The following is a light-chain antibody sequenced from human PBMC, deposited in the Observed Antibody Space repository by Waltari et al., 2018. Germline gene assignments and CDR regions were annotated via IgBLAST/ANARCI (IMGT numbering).Light chain of an antibody. CDR2: EGS. CDR1: SSDVGSYNL. Sequence: QSALTQPASVSGSPGQSITISCTGTSSDVGSYNLVSWYQPHPAKAPKLLIYEGSKRPPGVSNGFSGAKSGQPASRRISGLQAEDEADYYCCSYAGSSTWVFGGGTKLTVL. V-gene: IGLV2-23*01. CDR3: CSYAGSSTWV. J-gene: IGLJ3*02.